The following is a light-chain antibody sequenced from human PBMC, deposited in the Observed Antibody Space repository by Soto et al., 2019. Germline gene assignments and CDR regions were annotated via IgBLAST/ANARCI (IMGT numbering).Light chain of an antibody. CDR3: QQSYSRWT. V-gene: IGKV1-39*01. CDR1: QSISSY. J-gene: IGKJ1*01. Sequence: DIQMTQSPSSLSASVGDRVTITCRASQSISSYLNWYQQKPGRDPKLLIYAASSLQSGVPSRFSGSGSGTDFTLTISRLQCDDFATYYCQQSYSRWTFGQGTKV. CDR2: AAS.